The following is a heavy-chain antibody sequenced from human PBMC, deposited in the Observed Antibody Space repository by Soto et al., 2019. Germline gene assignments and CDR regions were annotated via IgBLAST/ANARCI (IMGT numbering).Heavy chain of an antibody. CDR3: AREQDDEESRGVGNAGACDS. J-gene: IGHJ3*02. Sequence: QVQLVQSGAEVKKPGSSVKVSCKASGGTFSSYAISWVRQAPGQGLEWMGGIIPIFGTANYAQKFQGRVTITADKATSTAYMELSSRRSEDTAVYYGAREQDDEESRGVGNAGACDSWGQGTMGTVSS. CDR1: GGTFSSYA. D-gene: IGHD1-1*01. V-gene: IGHV1-69*06. CDR2: IIPIFGTA.